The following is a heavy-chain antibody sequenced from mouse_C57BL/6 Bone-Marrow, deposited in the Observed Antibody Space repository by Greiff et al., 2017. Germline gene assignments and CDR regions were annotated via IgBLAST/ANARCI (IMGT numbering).Heavy chain of an antibody. Sequence: EVKLQESVAELVRPGASVKLSCPASGFNIKNTYMHWVKQRPEQGLEWIGRIDPASSKTKYAPKFQGKATITADTSSNTAYLQLSSLTSVDTAIYYCARGDSSPFDYWGQGTTLTVSS. D-gene: IGHD1-1*02. CDR1: GFNIKNTY. J-gene: IGHJ2*01. CDR2: IDPASSKT. CDR3: ARGDSSPFDY. V-gene: IGHV14-3*01.